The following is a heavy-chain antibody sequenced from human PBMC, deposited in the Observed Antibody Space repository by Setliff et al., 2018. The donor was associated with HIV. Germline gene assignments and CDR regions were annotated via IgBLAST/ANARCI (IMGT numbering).Heavy chain of an antibody. CDR3: ARGVKACGYDCLDV. J-gene: IGHJ6*04. D-gene: IGHD5-12*01. V-gene: IGHV3-30*07. Sequence: PGGSLRLSCVASGFTFRTFAMHWVRQAPGKGLEWVSVISYDGSRISYADSVKGRFTISRDNAKNTLYLQMNSLRAEDTAVYYYARGVKACGYDCLDVWGKGTTVTVSS. CDR1: GFTFRTFA. CDR2: ISYDGSRI.